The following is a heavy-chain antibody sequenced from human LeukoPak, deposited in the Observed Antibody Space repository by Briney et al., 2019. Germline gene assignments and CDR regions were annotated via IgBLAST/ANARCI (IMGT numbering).Heavy chain of an antibody. Sequence: SETLSLTCTVAGGSISSYYWSWIRQPPGKGLEWIGYIHYSGSTNYNPSLKSRVTISVDTSKNQFSLKLSSVTAADTAVYYCARGVFTASSAWYSNNWFDPWGQGTLVTVSS. CDR2: IHYSGST. V-gene: IGHV4-59*01. J-gene: IGHJ5*02. CDR3: ARGVFTASSAWYSNNWFDP. CDR1: GGSISSYY. D-gene: IGHD6-19*01.